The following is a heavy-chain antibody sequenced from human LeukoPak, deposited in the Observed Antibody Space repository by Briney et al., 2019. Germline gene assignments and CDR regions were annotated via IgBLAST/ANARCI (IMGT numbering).Heavy chain of an antibody. CDR1: GFTFSSYG. CDR3: AKDLGGGGYSGYDPDDY. V-gene: IGHV3-30*18. J-gene: IGHJ4*02. CDR2: ISYDGSSK. D-gene: IGHD5-12*01. Sequence: GRSLRLSCAASGFTFSSYGMHWVRQAPGKGLEWVAVISYDGSSKYYADSVKGRFTISRDNSKNTLYLQMNSLRAEDTAVYYCAKDLGGGGYSGYDPDDYWGQGTLVTVSS.